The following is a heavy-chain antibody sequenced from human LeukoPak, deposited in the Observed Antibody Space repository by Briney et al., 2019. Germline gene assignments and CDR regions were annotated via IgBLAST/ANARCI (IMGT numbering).Heavy chain of an antibody. CDR1: GFTFSSYW. V-gene: IGHV3-74*01. J-gene: IGHJ4*02. D-gene: IGHD2-15*01. CDR3: AKVSLSLYCAGGSCHYFDF. CDR2: INHDGSDI. Sequence: GGSLTLSCAASGFTFSSYWMYWVRQAPGKGLVWVSRINHDGSDINYADSVKGRFTISRDNAKNTLYLQMNSLRAEDMAVYYCAKVSLSLYCAGGSCHYFDFWGQGTLVTVSS.